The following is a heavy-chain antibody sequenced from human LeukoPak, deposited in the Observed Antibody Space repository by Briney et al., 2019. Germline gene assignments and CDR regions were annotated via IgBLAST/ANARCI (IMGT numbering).Heavy chain of an antibody. CDR3: ARANALYCSSTSCLFDY. J-gene: IGHJ4*02. CDR2: INPNSGGT. CDR1: GYTFTDYY. Sequence: ASVKVSCEASGYTFTDYYIHWVRQAPGQGLEWMAWINPNSGGTYYAQNFHDRITLTRDMSISTAYMELSRLRSDDTAIYYCARANALYCSSTSCLFDYWGQGTLVTVSS. V-gene: IGHV1-2*02. D-gene: IGHD2-2*01.